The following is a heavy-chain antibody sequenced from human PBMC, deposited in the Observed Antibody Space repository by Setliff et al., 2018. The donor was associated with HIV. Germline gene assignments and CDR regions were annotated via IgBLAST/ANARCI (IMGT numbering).Heavy chain of an antibody. D-gene: IGHD3-3*01. J-gene: IGHJ3*01. V-gene: IGHV3-23*01. CDR3: AKQRYYDGNDGFDV. CDR2: ISGSGYP. CDR1: GFTFSTYA. Sequence: VGSLRLSCVASGFTFSTYAINWVRLAPGKGLEWVSSISGSGYPYYADSVKGRFTISRDNSKNTLFLQMDSLRAEDTALYYCAKQRYYDGNDGFDVWGQGTMVTVSS.